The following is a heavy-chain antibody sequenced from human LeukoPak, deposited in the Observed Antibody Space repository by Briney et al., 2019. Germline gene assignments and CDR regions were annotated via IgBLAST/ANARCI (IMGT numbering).Heavy chain of an antibody. J-gene: IGHJ4*02. CDR3: ATYGSGSPYYFDY. CDR1: GYTFTNYY. D-gene: IGHD3-10*01. CDR2: INPNSGGT. V-gene: IGHV1-2*02. Sequence: ASVNVSCKASGYTFTNYYLHWVRQAPGQGLEWMGWINPNSGGTYYGQQFQGRVTMTRDTSISTAYMELSRLRSDDTAVYYCATYGSGSPYYFDYWGQGALVTVSS.